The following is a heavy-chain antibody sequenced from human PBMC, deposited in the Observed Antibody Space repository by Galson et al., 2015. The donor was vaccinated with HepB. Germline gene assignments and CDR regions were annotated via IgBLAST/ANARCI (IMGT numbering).Heavy chain of an antibody. J-gene: IGHJ2*01. CDR1: GFTFAKFP. D-gene: IGHD4-17*01. V-gene: IGHV3-30*04. CDR2: ISFDGRDA. Sequence: SLRLSCAASGFTFAKFPMHWVRQAPGRGLEWLTFISFDGRDAYYADSVKGRFTVSRDNSQNMLYLQMDNLRIDDSAVYFCARHGVNYGDYVWYSDVWGRGTQVTVSS. CDR3: ARHGVNYGDYVWYSDV.